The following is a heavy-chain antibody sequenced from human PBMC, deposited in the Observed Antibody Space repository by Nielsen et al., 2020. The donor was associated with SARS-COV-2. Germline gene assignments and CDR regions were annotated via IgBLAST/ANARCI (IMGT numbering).Heavy chain of an antibody. Sequence: GESLKISCAASGFTFSSYSMNWVRQAPGKGLEWVSSISSSSSYIYYADSVKGRFTISRDNAKNSLYLQMNSLRAEDTAVYYYASFHYYGSGSYGLDYWGQGTLVTVSS. D-gene: IGHD3-10*01. CDR3: ASFHYYGSGSYGLDY. CDR1: GFTFSSYS. CDR2: ISSSSSYI. J-gene: IGHJ4*02. V-gene: IGHV3-21*01.